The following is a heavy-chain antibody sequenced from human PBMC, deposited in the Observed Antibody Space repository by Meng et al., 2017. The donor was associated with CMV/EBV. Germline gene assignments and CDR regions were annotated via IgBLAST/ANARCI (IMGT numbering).Heavy chain of an antibody. Sequence: SGPTLVTPPPTLTLTCTFSGFSLSTSGMCVSWVRQPPGKALEWLALIDWDDDKYYSTSLKTRLTISKDTSNNQVVLTMTNMDPVDTATYYCARIAGSGPFDYWGQGTLVTVSS. CDR1: GFSLSTSGMC. CDR3: ARIAGSGPFDY. D-gene: IGHD2-15*01. V-gene: IGHV2-70*20. CDR2: IDWDDDK. J-gene: IGHJ4*02.